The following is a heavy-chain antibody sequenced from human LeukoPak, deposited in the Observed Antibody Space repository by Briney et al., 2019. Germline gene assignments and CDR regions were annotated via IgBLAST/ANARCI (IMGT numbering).Heavy chain of an antibody. CDR1: GFTFSSNS. CDR3: ARAASSGWYFDY. Sequence: GGSLRLSCAASGFTFSSNSMNWVRQAPGNGLEWVSSISSSSSYIYYADSVKGRFTISRDNAKNSLYLQMNSLRAEDTAVYYCARAASSGWYFDYWGQGTLVTVSS. V-gene: IGHV3-21*01. D-gene: IGHD6-19*01. CDR2: ISSSSSYI. J-gene: IGHJ4*02.